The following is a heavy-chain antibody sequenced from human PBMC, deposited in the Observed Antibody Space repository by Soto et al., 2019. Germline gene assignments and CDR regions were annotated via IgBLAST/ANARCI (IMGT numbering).Heavy chain of an antibody. D-gene: IGHD6-19*01. CDR3: ARDRLADPRDAFDI. Sequence: QVQLVQSGAEVKKPGSSVKVSCKASGGTFSSYAISWVRQAPGQGLEWMGGIIPIFGTANYAQTFQGRVTITADESTSTAYMELSSLSSADTAVYYCARDRLADPRDAFDIWGQGTMVTVSS. J-gene: IGHJ3*02. CDR1: GGTFSSYA. CDR2: IIPIFGTA. V-gene: IGHV1-69*01.